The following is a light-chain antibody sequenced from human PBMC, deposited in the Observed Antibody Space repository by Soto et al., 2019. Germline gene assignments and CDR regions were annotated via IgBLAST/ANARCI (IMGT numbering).Light chain of an antibody. CDR3: QQYSNSAWT. J-gene: IGKJ1*01. Sequence: EIVLTQSPGTLSLSPGERATLSCRASQSVSSSYLAWYQQKPGQAPRLLIFGVSSRATGIPDRFSGSGSESDFTLTITRLEPEDFAVYYCQQYSNSAWTFGQGTRVEIK. V-gene: IGKV3-20*01. CDR1: QSVSSSY. CDR2: GVS.